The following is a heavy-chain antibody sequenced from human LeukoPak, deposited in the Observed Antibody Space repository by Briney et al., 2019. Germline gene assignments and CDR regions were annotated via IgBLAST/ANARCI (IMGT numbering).Heavy chain of an antibody. Sequence: GGSLRLSCAASGFTVSSNYMSWVRQAPGKGLEWVSVIYSGGSTYYADSVKGRFTISRDNSKNTLYLQMNSLRAEDTAVYYCARDPRWELPSVDAFDIWGQGTMVTVSS. D-gene: IGHD1-26*01. CDR3: ARDPRWELPSVDAFDI. CDR1: GFTVSSNY. V-gene: IGHV3-66*01. J-gene: IGHJ3*02. CDR2: IYSGGST.